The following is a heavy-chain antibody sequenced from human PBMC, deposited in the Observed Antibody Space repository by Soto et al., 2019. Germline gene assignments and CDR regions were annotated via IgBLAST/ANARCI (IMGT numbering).Heavy chain of an antibody. J-gene: IGHJ4*02. V-gene: IGHV1-69*04. D-gene: IGHD2-15*01. CDR1: GGTFSSYT. Sequence: SVKVSCKACGGTFSSYTISWVRQAPGQGLEWMGRIIPILGIANYAQKFQGRVTITADKSTSTAYMELSSLRSEDTAVYYCARDPGCSGGSCYREFDYWGQGTLVTVSS. CDR2: IIPILGIA. CDR3: ARDPGCSGGSCYREFDY.